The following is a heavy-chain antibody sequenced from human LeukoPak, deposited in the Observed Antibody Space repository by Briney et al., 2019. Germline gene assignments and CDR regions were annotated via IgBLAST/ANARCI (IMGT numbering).Heavy chain of an antibody. D-gene: IGHD6-13*01. J-gene: IGHJ5*02. CDR3: AKGMEQQLVLPLWFDP. CDR2: ISGSGGST. V-gene: IGHV3-23*01. Sequence: GGSLRLSCAASGFTFSSYAMSWVRQAPGKGLEWVSAISGSGGSTYYADSVKGRFTISRDNSKNTLYLQMSSLRAEDTAVYYCAKGMEQQLVLPLWFDPWGQGTLVTVSS. CDR1: GFTFSSYA.